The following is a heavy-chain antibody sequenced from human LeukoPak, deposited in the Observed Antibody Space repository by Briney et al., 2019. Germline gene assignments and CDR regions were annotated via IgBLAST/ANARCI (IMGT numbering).Heavy chain of an antibody. CDR2: IYYSGST. CDR1: GGSVSSYY. Sequence: PSETLSLTCTVSGGSVSSYYWSWIRQPPGKGLEWIGYIYYSGSTNYNPSLKSRVTISVDTSKNQFSLKLNSVTAADTAVYYCARVARYGSGSYYLQNFDYWGQGTLVTVSS. J-gene: IGHJ4*02. V-gene: IGHV4-59*02. CDR3: ARVARYGSGSYYLQNFDY. D-gene: IGHD3-10*01.